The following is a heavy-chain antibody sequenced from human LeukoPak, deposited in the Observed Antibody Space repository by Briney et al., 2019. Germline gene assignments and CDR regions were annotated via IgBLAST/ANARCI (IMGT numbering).Heavy chain of an antibody. J-gene: IGHJ4*02. CDR2: INPNSGGT. V-gene: IGHV1-2*06. Sequence: GASGKVSCKASGYTFTGYYMHWVRQAPGQGLEWMGRINPNSGGTNYAQKFQGRVTMTRDTSISTAYMELSRLRSDDTAVYYCARGGDYYDSSGPFDYWGQGTLVTVSS. CDR3: ARGGDYYDSSGPFDY. CDR1: GYTFTGYY. D-gene: IGHD3-22*01.